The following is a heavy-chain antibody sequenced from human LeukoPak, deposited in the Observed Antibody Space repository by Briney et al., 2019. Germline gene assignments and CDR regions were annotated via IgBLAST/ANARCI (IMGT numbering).Heavy chain of an antibody. D-gene: IGHD1-26*01. CDR3: ARSGEKWELLRAFDI. V-gene: IGHV4-59*01. CDR2: IYYTGST. J-gene: IGHJ3*02. Sequence: SEALSLTCTLSRGSMSGDYGSWIREPPGEGLEWSCYIYYTGSTNSNLSLKSRVTISVDTSKNQFYLKLNSVTAADTAVYYCARSGEKWELLRAFDIWGQGTMVTVSS. CDR1: RGSMSGDY.